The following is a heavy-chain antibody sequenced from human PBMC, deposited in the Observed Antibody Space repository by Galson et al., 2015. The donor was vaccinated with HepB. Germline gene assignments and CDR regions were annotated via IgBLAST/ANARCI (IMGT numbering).Heavy chain of an antibody. J-gene: IGHJ6*02. D-gene: IGHD5-24*01. CDR3: ASGEMTTIVNSYYYYGMDV. Sequence: CAISGDSVSSKSAIWNWIRQSPSRGLEWLGRTYYRSKWYFHYADSVRGRITINPDTSKNQFALKLSSVTAADTAVYYCASGEMTTIVNSYYYYGMDVWGQGTTVTVSS. CDR2: TYYRSKWYF. V-gene: IGHV6-1*01. CDR1: GDSVSSKSAI.